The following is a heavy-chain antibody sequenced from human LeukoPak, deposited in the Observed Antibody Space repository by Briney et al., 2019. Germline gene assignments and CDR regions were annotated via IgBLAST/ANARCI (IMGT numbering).Heavy chain of an antibody. CDR2: IKSKTDGGTT. CDR1: GFTFSNAW. CDR3: TREAVTANGYFDY. J-gene: IGHJ4*02. D-gene: IGHD2-21*02. Sequence: GGPLRLSCAASGFTFSNAWMTWVRQAPGKGLEWVGRIKSKTDGGTTDYAAPVTGRFTISRDDSKNPLYLQMNSLKTEDPAVHYCTREAVTANGYFDYWGQGTLVTVSS. V-gene: IGHV3-15*01.